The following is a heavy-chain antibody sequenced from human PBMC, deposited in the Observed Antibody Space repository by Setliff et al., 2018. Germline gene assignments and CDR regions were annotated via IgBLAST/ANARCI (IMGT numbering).Heavy chain of an antibody. D-gene: IGHD6-19*01. V-gene: IGHV1-69*05. CDR3: ASALIRRVAVAGKSQFDY. CDR2: IIPILGTT. CDR1: GGFSTHA. J-gene: IGHJ4*01. Sequence: GASVKVSCKASGGFSTHAISWVRQVPGQGLEWMGGIIPILGTTDYAQNFQGRVTITTDESTSSAYLEMSNLRSEDTAVYYCASALIRRVAVAGKSQFDYWDQGTLVTVSS.